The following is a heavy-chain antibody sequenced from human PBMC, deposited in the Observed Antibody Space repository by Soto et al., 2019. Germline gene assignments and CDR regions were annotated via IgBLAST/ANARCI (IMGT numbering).Heavy chain of an antibody. CDR1: GFTFSSYA. CDR2: ISYDGSNK. V-gene: IGHV3-30-3*01. Sequence: PGGSLRLSCAASGFTFSSYAMHWVRQAPGKGLEWVAVISYDGSNKYYADSVKGRFTISRDNSKNTLYLQMNSLRAEDTAVYYCARVRLAAAGYVDYWGQGTLVTVPQ. J-gene: IGHJ4*02. CDR3: ARVRLAAAGYVDY. D-gene: IGHD6-13*01.